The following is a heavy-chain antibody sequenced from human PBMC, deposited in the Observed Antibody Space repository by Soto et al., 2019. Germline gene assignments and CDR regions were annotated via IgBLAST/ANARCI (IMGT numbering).Heavy chain of an antibody. CDR2: ISGSGGST. CDR3: AKASYSGSYLNWFDP. Sequence: PGGSLRLSCAASGFTFSSYAMSWVRQAPGKGLEWVSAISGSGGSTYYADSVKGRFTISRDNSKNTLYLQMNSLRAEDTAVYYWAKASYSGSYLNWFDPWGQGTLVTVSS. CDR1: GFTFSSYA. D-gene: IGHD1-26*01. J-gene: IGHJ5*02. V-gene: IGHV3-23*01.